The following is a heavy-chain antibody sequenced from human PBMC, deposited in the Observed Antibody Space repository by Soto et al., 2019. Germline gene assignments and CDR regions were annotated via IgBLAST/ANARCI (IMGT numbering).Heavy chain of an antibody. J-gene: IGHJ5*02. V-gene: IGHV1-46*03. CDR2: INPSGGST. CDR3: DRGKCSGASGSSSGWLDP. Sequence: GASVKVSCKASGYTFTSYYMHWVRQAPGQGLEWMGIINPSGGSTSYAQKFQGRVTMTRDTSTSTVYMELSSLRSEDTAVYYCDRGKCSGASGSSSGWLDPWGQRTLVTVSS. CDR1: GYTFTSYY. D-gene: IGHD2-15*01.